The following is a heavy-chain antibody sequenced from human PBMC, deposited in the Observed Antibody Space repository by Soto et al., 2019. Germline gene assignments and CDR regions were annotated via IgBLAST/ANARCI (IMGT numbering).Heavy chain of an antibody. J-gene: IGHJ4*02. CDR1: GGTFSSCA. D-gene: IGHD3-22*01. CDR2: IIPIFGTA. CDR3: ARQTSPYGIVGSSGYNY. Sequence: SVKVSCKASGGTFSSCAISWVRQAPGQGLEWMGGIIPIFGTANYAQKFQGRVTITADESTSTAYMELSSLRSEHTAVYYCARQTSPYGIVGSSGYNYWGQGTLVTVS. V-gene: IGHV1-69*13.